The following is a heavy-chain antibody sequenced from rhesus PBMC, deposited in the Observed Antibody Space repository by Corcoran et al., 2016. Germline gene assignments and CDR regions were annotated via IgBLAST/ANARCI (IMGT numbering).Heavy chain of an antibody. CDR2: ISESGGSI. D-gene: IGHD6-25*01. CDR1: GCTFSSYE. CDR3: TRSAAASFYGLDS. Sequence: DVQLVESGGGLVEPGGSLRLSCVASGCTFSSYEMHWVRQAPGKGLEWVSVISESGGSINYEDSVKGRFTISRDNAKNSLFLQMNSLRAEDTAVYYCTRSAAASFYGLDSWGQGVVVTVSS. J-gene: IGHJ6*01. V-gene: IGHV3-100*02.